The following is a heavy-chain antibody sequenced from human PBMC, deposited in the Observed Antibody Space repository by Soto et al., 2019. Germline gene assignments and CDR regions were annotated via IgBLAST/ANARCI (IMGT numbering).Heavy chain of an antibody. J-gene: IGHJ3*02. CDR2: ISYDGSNK. V-gene: IGHV3-30-3*01. CDR3: ARDPPTGDRGAFDI. CDR1: GFTFSSYA. D-gene: IGHD7-27*01. Sequence: QVQLVESGGGVVQPGRSLRLSCAASGFTFSSYAMHWVRQAPGKGLEWVAVISYDGSNKYYADSVKGRFTISRDNSKNTLYLQMNSLRAEDTAVYYCARDPPTGDRGAFDIWGQGKMVTVSS.